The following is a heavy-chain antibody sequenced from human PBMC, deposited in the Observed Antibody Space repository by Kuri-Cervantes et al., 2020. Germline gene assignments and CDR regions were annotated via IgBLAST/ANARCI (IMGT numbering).Heavy chain of an antibody. CDR3: AREWYGDYAFDT. V-gene: IGHV3-9*01. Sequence: GGSLRLSCAASGFTFDDYAMHWVRQAPGKGLEWVSGISWNSGSIGYADSVKGRFTISRDNAKNSLYLQMNSLRAEDTAVYYCAREWYGDYAFDTWGQGTMVTVSS. J-gene: IGHJ3*02. D-gene: IGHD4-17*01. CDR2: ISWNSGSI. CDR1: GFTFDDYA.